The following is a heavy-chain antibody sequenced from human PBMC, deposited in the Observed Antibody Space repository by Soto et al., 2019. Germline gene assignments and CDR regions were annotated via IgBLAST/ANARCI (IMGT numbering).Heavy chain of an antibody. CDR1: GFTFSSYE. V-gene: IGHV3-48*03. Sequence: QTGGSMRLSCAASGFTFSSYEMNWVRQAQGKRLEWVSYISSSGSTIYYADSVKGRFTISRDNAKNSLYLQMNSLRAEDTAVYYCASGEYSSSSYGMDVWGQGTTVTVSS. D-gene: IGHD6-6*01. J-gene: IGHJ6*02. CDR3: ASGEYSSSSYGMDV. CDR2: ISSSGSTI.